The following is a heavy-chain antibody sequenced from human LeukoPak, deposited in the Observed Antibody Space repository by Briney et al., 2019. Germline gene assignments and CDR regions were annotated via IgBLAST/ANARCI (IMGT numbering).Heavy chain of an antibody. D-gene: IGHD6-6*01. CDR2: INHSGST. Sequence: GSLRLSCAASGFTFSSYSMNWIRQPPGKGLEWIGEINHSGSTNYNPSLKSRVTISVDTSKNQFSLKLSSVTAADTAVYYCAREHRSSKYFDSWGQGALMIVSS. CDR1: GFTFSSYS. J-gene: IGHJ4*02. V-gene: IGHV4-34*01. CDR3: AREHRSSKYFDS.